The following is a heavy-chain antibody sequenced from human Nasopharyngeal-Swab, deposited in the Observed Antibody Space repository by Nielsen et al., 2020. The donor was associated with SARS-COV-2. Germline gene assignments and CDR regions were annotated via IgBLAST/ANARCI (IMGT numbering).Heavy chain of an antibody. D-gene: IGHD1-26*01. V-gene: IGHV4-38-2*02. Sequence: SETLSLTCTVSGYSISSGYYWDWIRQSPGKGLEWIGSIYHSGSTYYNPSLKSRVTISVDTSRNHFSLKLRSVTGADTAVYYCARRETIVGSFDYWGQGTLVTVSS. CDR1: GYSISSGYY. CDR2: IYHSGST. CDR3: ARRETIVGSFDY. J-gene: IGHJ4*02.